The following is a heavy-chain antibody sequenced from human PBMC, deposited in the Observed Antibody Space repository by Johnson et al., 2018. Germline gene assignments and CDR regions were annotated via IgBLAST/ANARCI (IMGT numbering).Heavy chain of an antibody. CDR2: IFHRGDT. J-gene: IGHJ6*02. Sequence: QVQLQESGPGLVKPSQTLSLTCTVSGGSIDSGGYYWSWIRQHPGTGLEWIGYIFHRGDTKYNPALQSRLTLSIDTSKKQMSLNLRSVPAADTAVYYCVGDYTDGFNADYYHGMDVWGQGTTVIVSS. CDR1: GGSIDSGGYY. D-gene: IGHD5-24*01. CDR3: VGDYTDGFNADYYHGMDV. V-gene: IGHV4-31*03.